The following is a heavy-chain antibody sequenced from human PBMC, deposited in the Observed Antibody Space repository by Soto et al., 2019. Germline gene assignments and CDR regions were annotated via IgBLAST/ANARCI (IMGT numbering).Heavy chain of an antibody. Sequence: GGSLRLSCAASGFTFSSYAMSWVRQAPGKGLEWVSAISGSGGSTYYADSVKGRFTISRDNSKNTLYLQMNSLRAEDTAVYYCAKDPSSGWYSGAEYFQHWGQGTLVTVSS. V-gene: IGHV3-23*01. D-gene: IGHD6-19*01. CDR3: AKDPSSGWYSGAEYFQH. CDR2: ISGSGGST. CDR1: GFTFSSYA. J-gene: IGHJ1*01.